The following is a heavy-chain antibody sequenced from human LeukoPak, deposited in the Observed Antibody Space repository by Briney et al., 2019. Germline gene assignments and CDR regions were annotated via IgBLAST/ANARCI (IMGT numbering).Heavy chain of an antibody. Sequence: ASVKVSCKVSGYTLTELSMHWVRQAPGKGLEWMGGFDPEDGETIYAQKFQGRVTMTEDTSTDTAYMELSSLRSEDTAVYYCATDSDPWGPAAGTIDYWDQGTLVTVSS. CDR1: GYTLTELS. CDR2: FDPEDGET. CDR3: ATDSDPWGPAAGTIDY. V-gene: IGHV1-24*01. D-gene: IGHD6-13*01. J-gene: IGHJ4*02.